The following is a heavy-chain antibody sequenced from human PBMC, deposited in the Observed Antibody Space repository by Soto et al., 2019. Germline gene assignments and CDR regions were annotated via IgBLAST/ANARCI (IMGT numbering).Heavy chain of an antibody. CDR2: INHSGST. Sequence: SETLSLTCAVYGGSFSGYYWSWIRQPPGKGLEWIGEINHSGSTNYNPSLKSRVTISVDTSKNQFSLKLSSVTAAVTAVYYCARGLPYDILTGYIDYWGQGTLVTVSS. CDR1: GGSFSGYY. J-gene: IGHJ4*02. D-gene: IGHD3-9*01. V-gene: IGHV4-34*01. CDR3: ARGLPYDILTGYIDY.